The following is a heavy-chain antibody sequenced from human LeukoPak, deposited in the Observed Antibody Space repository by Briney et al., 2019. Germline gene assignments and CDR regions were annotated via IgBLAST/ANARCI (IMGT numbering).Heavy chain of an antibody. D-gene: IGHD2-2*01. V-gene: IGHV3-33*01. CDR3: ARDIVVPAAIPYYYYGMDV. CDR2: IWYDGSNK. J-gene: IGHJ6*02. CDR1: GFTFSSYG. Sequence: GGSLRLSCAASGFTFSSYGMHWVRQAPGKGLEWVAVIWYDGSNKYYADSVKGRFTISRDNSKNTLYLQMNSLRAEDTAVYYCARDIVVPAAIPYYYYGMDVWGQRTTVTVSS.